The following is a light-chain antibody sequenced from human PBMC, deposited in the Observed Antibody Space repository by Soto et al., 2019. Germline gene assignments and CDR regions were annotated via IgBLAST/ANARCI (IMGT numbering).Light chain of an antibody. J-gene: IGKJ2*01. CDR1: QSVSSSY. Sequence: EIVLTQSPGTLSLSPGERATLSCRASQSVSSSYLAWYQQKPGQAPRLLIYGASSRATGIPDRFSGSGSGTDFTLIISRLEPEDFALYYCQQYGSSPPVTFGQGTKLEIK. CDR2: GAS. CDR3: QQYGSSPPVT. V-gene: IGKV3-20*01.